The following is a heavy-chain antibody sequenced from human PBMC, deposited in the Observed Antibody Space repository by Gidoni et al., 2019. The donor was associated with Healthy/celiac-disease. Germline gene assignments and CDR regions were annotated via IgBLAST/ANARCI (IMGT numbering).Heavy chain of an antibody. Sequence: QLQLQESGPGLVKPSETLSLTCTVSGCSISSSSYYWGWIRQPPGKGLEWIGSIYYSGSTYYNPSLKSRVTISVDTSKNQFALKLSSVTAADTAVYYCARPQAEDDSTEGNWFDPWGQGTLVTVSS. CDR2: IYYSGST. V-gene: IGHV4-39*01. CDR3: ARPQAEDDSTEGNWFDP. D-gene: IGHD3-22*01. J-gene: IGHJ5*02. CDR1: GCSISSSSYY.